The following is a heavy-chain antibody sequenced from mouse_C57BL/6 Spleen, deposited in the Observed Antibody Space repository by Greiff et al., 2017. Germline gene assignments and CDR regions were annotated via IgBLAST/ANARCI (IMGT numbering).Heavy chain of an antibody. Sequence: EVQLQQSGPELVTPGASVKMSCKASGYTFTDYNMHWVKQSHGKSLEWIGYINPNNGGTSYNQKFKGKATLTVNKSSSTAYMELRSLTSEDSAVYYCERDVDCYPAWFAYWGQGTLVTVSA. D-gene: IGHD3-3*01. CDR1: GYTFTDYN. J-gene: IGHJ3*01. CDR2: INPNNGGT. V-gene: IGHV1-22*01. CDR3: ERDVDCYPAWFAY.